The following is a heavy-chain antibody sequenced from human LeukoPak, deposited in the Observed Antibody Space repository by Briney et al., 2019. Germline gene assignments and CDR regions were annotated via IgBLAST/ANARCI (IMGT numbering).Heavy chain of an antibody. Sequence: SETLSLTCSVSGDSISLSFYYWGWIRQPPGKGLEWIGSIYYSGTTHYSPSLESRVTISVDTSKNQFSLKLASVTAADTAIYYCAKGAGGFSYYNWFDPWGQGTLVTVSS. V-gene: IGHV4-39*07. CDR3: AKGAGGFSYYNWFDP. CDR1: GDSISLSFYY. D-gene: IGHD5-18*01. J-gene: IGHJ5*02. CDR2: IYYSGTT.